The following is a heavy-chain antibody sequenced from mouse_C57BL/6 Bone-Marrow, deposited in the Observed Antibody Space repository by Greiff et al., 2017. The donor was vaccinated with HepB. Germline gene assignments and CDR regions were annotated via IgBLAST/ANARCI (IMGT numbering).Heavy chain of an antibody. V-gene: IGHV1-81*01. J-gene: IGHJ2*01. CDR3: ARSDYYGSSSPFFDY. CDR2: IYPRSGNT. CDR1: GYTFTSYG. D-gene: IGHD1-1*01. Sequence: QVHVKQSGAELARPGASVKLSCKASGYTFTSYGISWVKQRTGQGLEWIGEIYPRSGNTYYNEKFKGKATLTADKSSSTAYMELRSLTSEDSAVYFWARSDYYGSSSPFFDYWGQGTTLTVSS.